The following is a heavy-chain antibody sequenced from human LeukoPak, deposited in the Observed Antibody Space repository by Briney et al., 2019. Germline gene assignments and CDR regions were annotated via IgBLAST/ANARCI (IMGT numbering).Heavy chain of an antibody. D-gene: IGHD3-22*01. J-gene: IGHJ4*02. CDR2: IYYSGST. Sequence: PSETLSLTCTVSGGSISSSSYYWGWIRQPPGKGLEWIGSIYYSGSTYYNPSLKSRVTISVDTSKNQFSLKLSSVTAADTAVYYCARPNDSSGYRDYWGQGTLVTVSS. CDR3: ARPNDSSGYRDY. V-gene: IGHV4-39*01. CDR1: GGSISSSSYY.